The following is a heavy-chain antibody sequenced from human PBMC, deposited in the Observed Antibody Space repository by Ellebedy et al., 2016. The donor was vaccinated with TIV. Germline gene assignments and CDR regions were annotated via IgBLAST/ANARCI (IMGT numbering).Heavy chain of an antibody. V-gene: IGHV3-9*01. J-gene: IGHJ3*02. CDR3: AAVQYWEAAFDI. Sequence: PGGSLRLSCAASGFTFDDYAMHWVRHAPGKGLEWVSGISWNGDSIGYADSVKGRFTISRDNARNSLYLQMNSLRAEDTAVYYCAAVQYWEAAFDIWGQGTMVTVSS. D-gene: IGHD2-8*02. CDR2: ISWNGDSI. CDR1: GFTFDDYA.